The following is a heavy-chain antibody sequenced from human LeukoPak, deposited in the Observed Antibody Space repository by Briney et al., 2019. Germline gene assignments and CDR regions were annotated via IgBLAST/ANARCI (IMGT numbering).Heavy chain of an antibody. CDR1: GFIFSTTW. CDR3: ARDFDGPRASDY. D-gene: IGHD4-17*01. Sequence: GGSLRLSCAASGFIFSTTWMNWVRQAPGKGLEWVASINPDGAVKYHAHSLKGRFTISRDNAKNLLYLQVNSLRVEDTAFYYCARDFDGPRASDYWGQGISVTVSS. V-gene: IGHV3-7*01. CDR2: INPDGAVK. J-gene: IGHJ4*02.